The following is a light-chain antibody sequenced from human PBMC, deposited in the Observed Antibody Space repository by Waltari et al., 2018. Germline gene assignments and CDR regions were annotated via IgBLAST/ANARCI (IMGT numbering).Light chain of an antibody. CDR2: GAS. Sequence: DTVLTQSPGPMSLSPGERATLSCRASQSVNSNYLAWYQQRPGQAPRLLIYGASSRATGIPDRFSGSGSGTDFTLTISRLEPEDVAVYYCQQYVSSPWTFGQGTKVEIK. CDR3: QQYVSSPWT. V-gene: IGKV3-20*01. J-gene: IGKJ1*01. CDR1: QSVNSNY.